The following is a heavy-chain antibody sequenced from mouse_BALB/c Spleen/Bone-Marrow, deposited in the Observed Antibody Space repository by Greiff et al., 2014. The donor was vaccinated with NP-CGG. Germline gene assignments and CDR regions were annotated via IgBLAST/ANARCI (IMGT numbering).Heavy chain of an antibody. CDR2: IPPGSGTT. CDR1: GYTFTSYW. D-gene: IGHD1-1*01. J-gene: IGHJ3*01. V-gene: IGHV1S41*01. CDR3: ARGSYYYGSSSPWFAY. Sequence: DLVKPGAPVKPSCKASGYTFTSYWINWIKQRPGQGLEWIGRIPPGSGTTYYNEMFKGKATLTVDTSSTTAYIQLSSLSSEDSAVYFCARGSYYYGSSSPWFAYWGQGTLVTVSA.